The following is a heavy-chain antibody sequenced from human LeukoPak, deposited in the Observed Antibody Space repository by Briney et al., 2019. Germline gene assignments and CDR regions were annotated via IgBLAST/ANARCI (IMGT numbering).Heavy chain of an antibody. V-gene: IGHV1-24*01. Sequence: ASVTVSCTVSGYTLTELSMHWVRRAPGKGLEWMGGFDPEDGETIYAQKFQGRVTMTEDTSTDTAYMELSSLRSEDTAVYYCATGLMTTVVTAGYDYWGQGTLVTVSS. CDR2: FDPEDGET. CDR3: ATGLMTTVVTAGYDY. D-gene: IGHD4-23*01. J-gene: IGHJ4*02. CDR1: GYTLTELS.